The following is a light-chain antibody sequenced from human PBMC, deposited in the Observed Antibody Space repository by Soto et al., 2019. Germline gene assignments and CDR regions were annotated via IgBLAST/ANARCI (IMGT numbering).Light chain of an antibody. J-gene: IGLJ2*01. CDR3: SSYTSSSTLYVV. Sequence: QSALTQPASVSGYPGQSITISCTGTSSDVGGYNYVSWYQQHPGKAPKLMIYDVSNRPSGVSNRFSCSKSCNTASLTISGLQAEDEADDYCSSYTSSSTLYVVFGGGTQLTVL. CDR1: SSDVGGYNY. CDR2: DVS. V-gene: IGLV2-14*01.